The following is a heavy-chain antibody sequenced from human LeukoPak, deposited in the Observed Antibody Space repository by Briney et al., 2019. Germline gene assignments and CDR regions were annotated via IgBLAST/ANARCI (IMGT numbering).Heavy chain of an antibody. J-gene: IGHJ4*02. V-gene: IGHV3-73*01. D-gene: IGHD5-18*01. Sequence: PGGSLRLSCAASGFTFSGSGIRWVRQASGKGLEWVGHIRSKANNHATAYAASVKGRFTISRDDSKNTAYLQMNSLKTEDTAVYYCPRQADTIDFWGQGTLVTVSS. CDR2: IRSKANNHAT. CDR1: GFTFSGSG. CDR3: PRQADTIDF.